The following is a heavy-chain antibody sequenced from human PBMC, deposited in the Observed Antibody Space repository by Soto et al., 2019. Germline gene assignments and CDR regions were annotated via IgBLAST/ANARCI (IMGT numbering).Heavy chain of an antibody. CDR2: IYYSGST. J-gene: IGHJ6*02. Sequence: SETLSLTCTVSGGSISSYYWSWIRQPPGKGLEWIGYIYYSGSTNYNPSLKSRVTISVDTSKNQFSLKLSSVTAADTAVYYCARVFPLYYYYGMDVWGQGTTVTVSS. CDR3: ARVFPLYYYYGMDV. D-gene: IGHD3-9*01. CDR1: GGSISSYY. V-gene: IGHV4-59*01.